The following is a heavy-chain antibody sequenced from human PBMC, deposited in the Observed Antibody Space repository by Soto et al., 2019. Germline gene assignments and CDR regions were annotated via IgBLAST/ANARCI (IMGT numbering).Heavy chain of an antibody. V-gene: IGHV4-39*01. Sequence: SETLSLTCTVSGGYISSSSYYWGWIRQPPGKGLEWIGSIYYSGSTYYNPSLKSRVTISVDTSKNQFSLKLSSVTAADTAVYYCARHYGDYVRYYYYYGMDVWGQGTTVTVSS. J-gene: IGHJ6*02. CDR1: GGYISSSSYY. D-gene: IGHD4-17*01. CDR2: IYYSGST. CDR3: ARHYGDYVRYYYYYGMDV.